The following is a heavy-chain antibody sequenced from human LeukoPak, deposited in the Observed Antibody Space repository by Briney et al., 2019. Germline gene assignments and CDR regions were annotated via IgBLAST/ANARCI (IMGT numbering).Heavy chain of an antibody. D-gene: IGHD2-2*01. CDR2: IYYSGST. CDR3: ARGYCSSTSCYDDY. Sequence: SETLSLTCTVSGGSISSGDYYWSWIRQPPGKGLEWIGYIYYSGSTYYNPSLKSRVTISVDTSKNQFSLKLSSVTAADTAVYYCARGYCSSTSCYDDYWGQGTLVTVSS. J-gene: IGHJ4*02. V-gene: IGHV4-30-4*01. CDR1: GGSISSGDYY.